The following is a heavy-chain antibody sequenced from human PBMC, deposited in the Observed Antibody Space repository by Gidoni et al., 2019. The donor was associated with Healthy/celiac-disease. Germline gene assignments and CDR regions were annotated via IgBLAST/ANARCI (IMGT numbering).Heavy chain of an antibody. CDR1: GYSFTSYW. Sequence: EVQLVQSGAEVKKPGESLKISCKGSGYSFTSYWIGWVRQMPGKGLEWMWIIYPGDSDTRYSPSFQGQVTISADKSISTAYLQWSSLKASDTAMYYCARLRGIAVAGPLAPFDYWGQGTLVTVSS. CDR2: IYPGDSDT. J-gene: IGHJ4*02. D-gene: IGHD6-19*01. CDR3: ARLRGIAVAGPLAPFDY. V-gene: IGHV5-51*01.